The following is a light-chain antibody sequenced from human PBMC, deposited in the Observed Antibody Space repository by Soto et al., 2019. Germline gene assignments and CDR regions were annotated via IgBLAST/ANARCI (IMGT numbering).Light chain of an antibody. CDR1: TSSIGSNY. Sequence: QAVVTQPPSASGTPGQRVTISCSGSTSSIGSNYVYWYQQLPGTAPKLLIYSNNQRPSGVPDRFSGSKSGTSASLAISGLRSEDEADYHCAAWDDSLSGLVFGGGTKGTVL. J-gene: IGLJ2*01. CDR2: SNN. CDR3: AAWDDSLSGLV. V-gene: IGLV1-47*01.